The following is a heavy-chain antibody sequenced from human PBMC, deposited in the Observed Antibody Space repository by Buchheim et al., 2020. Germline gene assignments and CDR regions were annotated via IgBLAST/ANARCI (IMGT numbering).Heavy chain of an antibody. Sequence: EVQLVESGGGLVQPGGSLRLSCAASGFTFSSYWMHWVRQAPGKGLVWVSRINSDGSSTSYADSVKGRFTISRDNAKNPPSLQMNRLGAEDTTVYYCAREDQDDSGLYGMDVWGQGTT. V-gene: IGHV3-74*01. D-gene: IGHD3-22*01. CDR2: INSDGSST. J-gene: IGHJ6*02. CDR1: GFTFSSYW. CDR3: AREDQDDSGLYGMDV.